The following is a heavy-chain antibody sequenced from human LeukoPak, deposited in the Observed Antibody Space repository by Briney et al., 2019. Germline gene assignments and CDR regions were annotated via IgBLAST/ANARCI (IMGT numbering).Heavy chain of an antibody. V-gene: IGHV4-34*01. D-gene: IGHD3-10*01. CDR2: INHSGST. CDR3: ARERWFGELSPSVPNYYYYYCMDV. CDR1: GGSFSGYY. J-gene: IGHJ6*03. Sequence: EPSETLSLTCAVYGGSFSGYYWSWIRQPPGKGLEWIGEINHSGSTNYNPSLKSRVTISVDTSKNQFSLKLSSVTAADTAVYYCARERWFGELSPSVPNYYYYYCMDVWGKGTTVTISS.